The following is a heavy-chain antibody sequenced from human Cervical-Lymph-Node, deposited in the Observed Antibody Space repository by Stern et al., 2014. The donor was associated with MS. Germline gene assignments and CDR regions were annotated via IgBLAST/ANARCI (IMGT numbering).Heavy chain of an antibody. CDR1: GFSVSSNY. J-gene: IGHJ4*02. CDR2: IYSGGNT. V-gene: IGHV3-53*04. CDR3: ARMDLYSTTWYGTFDD. Sequence: VQLVESGGGLVQPGGSLRLSCAASGFSVSSNYMSWVRQAPGKGLEWVSVIYSGGNTYYADSVKGRFTISRDNSKNILYLQMNSLRAEDTAVYYCARMDLYSTTWYGTFDDWGQGTLVTVSS. D-gene: IGHD6-13*01.